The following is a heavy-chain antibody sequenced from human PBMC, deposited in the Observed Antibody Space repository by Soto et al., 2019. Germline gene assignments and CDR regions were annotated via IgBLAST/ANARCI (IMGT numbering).Heavy chain of an antibody. V-gene: IGHV4-59*12. Sequence: SETLSLTCTVSGGSISSYYWSWIRQPPGKGLEWIGYIYYSGSTNYNPSLKSRVTISVDTTKNQFSLKLSSVTAADTAVYYCARVRRGYSYGYVGDYWGQGTLVTVSS. D-gene: IGHD5-18*01. CDR1: GGSISSYY. CDR3: ARVRRGYSYGYVGDY. J-gene: IGHJ4*02. CDR2: IYYSGST.